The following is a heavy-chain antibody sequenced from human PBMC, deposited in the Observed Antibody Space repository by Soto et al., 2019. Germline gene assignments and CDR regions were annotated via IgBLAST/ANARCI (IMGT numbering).Heavy chain of an antibody. Sequence: GGSLRLSCAASGFTFTTYAMSWVRQAPGKGLEWVSTVSGRGGSTYHADSVKGRFTISRDNSKNSLYLQMNSLRAEDTAVYYCARDGPLYYYGSGSASFDYWGQGTLVTVSS. CDR1: GFTFTTYA. CDR2: VSGRGGST. J-gene: IGHJ4*02. CDR3: ARDGPLYYYGSGSASFDY. V-gene: IGHV3-23*01. D-gene: IGHD3-10*01.